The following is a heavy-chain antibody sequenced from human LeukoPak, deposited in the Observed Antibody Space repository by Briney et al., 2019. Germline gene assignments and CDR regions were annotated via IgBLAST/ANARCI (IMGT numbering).Heavy chain of an antibody. CDR3: ARKTRFYCSGGSCYSGPLSFDY. CDR1: GFTFSSYW. Sequence: GGSLRLSCAASGFTFSSYWMHWVRQAPGKGLVWVSRINSDGSSTSYADSVKGRFTISRDNAKNTLYLQMNSLRAEDTAVYYCARKTRFYCSGGSCYSGPLSFDYWGQGTLVTVSS. J-gene: IGHJ4*02. D-gene: IGHD2-15*01. V-gene: IGHV3-74*01. CDR2: INSDGSST.